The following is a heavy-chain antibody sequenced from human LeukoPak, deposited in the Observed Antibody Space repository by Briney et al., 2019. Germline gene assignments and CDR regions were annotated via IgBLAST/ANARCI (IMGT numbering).Heavy chain of an antibody. D-gene: IGHD6-6*01. J-gene: IGHJ4*02. V-gene: IGHV3-74*01. CDR3: GKDKRAYSTSSWDY. CDR2: INGDGRIL. Sequence: GGSLRLSSAVYGFTFSSSWMHWVSQVPGVGMVWVSRINGDGRILSHVDCVKGRFTISRDNSKNTLYLQMNSLRPEDTAVYYCGKDKRAYSTSSWDYWGQGTLVTVSS. CDR1: GFTFSSSW.